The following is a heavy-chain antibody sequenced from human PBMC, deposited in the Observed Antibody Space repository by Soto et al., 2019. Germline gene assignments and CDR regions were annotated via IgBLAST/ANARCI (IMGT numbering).Heavy chain of an antibody. V-gene: IGHV1-69*13. D-gene: IGHD3-9*01. J-gene: IGHJ3*02. CDR2: IIPIFGTA. Sequence: SVKVSCKASGGTFSSYAISWVRQAPGQGLEWMGGIIPIFGTANYAQKFQGRVTITADESTSTAYMELSSLRSEDTAVYYCARDTPGGTIKVPLADAFDIWGQGTMVTVSS. CDR3: ARDTPGGTIKVPLADAFDI. CDR1: GGTFSSYA.